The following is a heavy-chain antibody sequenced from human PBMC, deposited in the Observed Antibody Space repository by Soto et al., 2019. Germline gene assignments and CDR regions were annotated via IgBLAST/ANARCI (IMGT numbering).Heavy chain of an antibody. V-gene: IGHV1-18*01. D-gene: IGHD1-1*01. Sequence: QVQLVQSGDEVKKPGASVKVTCKASGYIFVNYGIAWVRQAPGQGLEWMGWISPYTGNTHSATKIQGRLTMTTDTATRPAHMDLGRLTSDDKAVYYCFMEDQCGTPTPQDVWGQGTTVTVSS. J-gene: IGHJ6*02. CDR2: ISPYTGNT. CDR3: FMEDQCGTPTPQDV. CDR1: GYIFVNYG.